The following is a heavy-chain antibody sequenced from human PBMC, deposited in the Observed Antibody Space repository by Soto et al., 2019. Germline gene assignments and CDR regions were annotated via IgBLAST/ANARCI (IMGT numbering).Heavy chain of an antibody. CDR2: VYYSGST. CDR3: ARTIPRLVVAANDAFDI. Sequence: QLQLQESGPELVKPSETLALTCTVSGGSISISSYYWGWIRQPPGKGLEWVGSVYYSGSTYYNPSLMSRVSISVDTSQNQVSLKLSSVTAADTAVYYCARTIPRLVVAANDAFDIWGQGTMVTVSS. D-gene: IGHD2-15*01. V-gene: IGHV4-39*01. J-gene: IGHJ3*02. CDR1: GGSISISSYY.